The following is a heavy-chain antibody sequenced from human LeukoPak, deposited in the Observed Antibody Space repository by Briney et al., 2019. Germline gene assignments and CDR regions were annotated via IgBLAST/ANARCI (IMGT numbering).Heavy chain of an antibody. J-gene: IGHJ5*02. CDR2: INPNRGGT. CDR1: GYTFNGYY. D-gene: IGHD3-22*01. CDR3: ARDSTDSSGYYYLSNWFDP. V-gene: IGHV1-2*02. Sequence: GASVKVSCKASGYTFNGYYMHWVRQAPGQGLEWMGWINPNRGGTNCAQKFQGRVTMTRDTSISTAYMELSRLRSDDTAVYYCARDSTDSSGYYYLSNWFDPWGQGTLVTVSS.